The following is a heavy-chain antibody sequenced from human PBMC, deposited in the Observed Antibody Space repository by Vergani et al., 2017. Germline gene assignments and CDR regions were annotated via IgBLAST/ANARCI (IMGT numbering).Heavy chain of an antibody. Sequence: EVQLVESGGGLVQPGGSLRLSCAASGFTFSSYSMNWVRQAPGKGLEWVSYISSSSSTIYYADSVKGRFTISRDNAKNSLYLQMNSLRAEDTAVYYCARGMNIVSSSCDYWGQGTLVTVSS. V-gene: IGHV3-48*01. D-gene: IGHD6-13*01. CDR3: ARGMNIVSSSCDY. CDR1: GFTFSSYS. J-gene: IGHJ4*02. CDR2: ISSSSSTI.